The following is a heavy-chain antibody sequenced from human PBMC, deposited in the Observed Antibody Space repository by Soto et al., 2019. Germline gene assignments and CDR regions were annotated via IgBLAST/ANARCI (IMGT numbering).Heavy chain of an antibody. CDR3: ARYKSNYYYGMDV. J-gene: IGHJ6*02. V-gene: IGHV4-4*02. CDR2: IYYSGIT. Sequence: SETLSLTCAVSGVSISSSNWWSWVRQPPGKGLEWIGYIYYSGITNYNPSLKSRVTISVDTSKNQFSLKLSSVTAADTAVYYCARYKSNYYYGMDVWGQGTTVTVSS. D-gene: IGHD1-20*01. CDR1: GVSISSSNW.